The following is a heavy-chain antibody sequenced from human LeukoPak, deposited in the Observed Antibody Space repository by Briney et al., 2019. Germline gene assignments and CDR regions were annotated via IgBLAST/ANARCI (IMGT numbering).Heavy chain of an antibody. V-gene: IGHV1-69*06. J-gene: IGHJ5*02. CDR2: IIPIFGTA. CDR1: GYTFTGYY. Sequence: GASVKVSCKASGYTFTGYYMHWVRQAPGQGLEWMGGIIPIFGTANYAQKFQGRVTITADKSTSTAYMELSSLRSEDTAVYYCAGTSVITVVNNWFDPWGQGTLVTVSS. CDR3: AGTSVITVVNNWFDP. D-gene: IGHD3-10*01.